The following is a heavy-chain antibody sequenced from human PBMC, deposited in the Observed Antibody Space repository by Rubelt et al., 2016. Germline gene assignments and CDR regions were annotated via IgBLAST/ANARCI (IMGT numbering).Heavy chain of an antibody. V-gene: IGHV3-23*01. D-gene: IGHD3-22*01. CDR1: GLTFANYA. J-gene: IGHJ6*02. CDR3: AKDYRYYYDTSGPRGMDV. Sequence: VASGLTFANYAMSWVRQAPGKGLEWVSGISDGGESTYYADSVKGRFTISRDNSKNTLYLQMDCLRAEDTAVYYCAKDYRYYYDTSGPRGMDVWGQGTTVTVSS. CDR2: ISDGGEST.